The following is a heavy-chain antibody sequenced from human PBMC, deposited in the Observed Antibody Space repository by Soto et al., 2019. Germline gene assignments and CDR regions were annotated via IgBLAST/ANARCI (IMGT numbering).Heavy chain of an antibody. Sequence: SETLSLTCTVSGGSISSSSYYWGWIRQPPGKGLEWIGSIYYSGGTYYNPSLKSRVTISVDTSKNQFSLKLSSVTAADKAVYYCASPKIAFYNWFDPWGQGTLVTVS. CDR1: GGSISSSSYY. J-gene: IGHJ5*02. CDR2: IYYSGGT. CDR3: ASPKIAFYNWFDP. D-gene: IGHD3-3*02. V-gene: IGHV4-39*01.